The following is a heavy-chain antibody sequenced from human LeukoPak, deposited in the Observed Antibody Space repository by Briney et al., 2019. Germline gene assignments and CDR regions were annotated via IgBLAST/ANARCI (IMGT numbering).Heavy chain of an antibody. J-gene: IGHJ4*02. Sequence: PGGSLRLSCVASGFTFSHYQMNWVRQAPGKGLEWVATLKQDGSEKYYVDSVKGRFTISRDNAKSSLYLQMNSLRAQDTAVYYCAAPGGLGVASEWGQGTLVTVSS. CDR2: LKQDGSEK. D-gene: IGHD6-13*01. CDR1: GFTFSHYQ. CDR3: AAPGGLGVASE. V-gene: IGHV3-7*01.